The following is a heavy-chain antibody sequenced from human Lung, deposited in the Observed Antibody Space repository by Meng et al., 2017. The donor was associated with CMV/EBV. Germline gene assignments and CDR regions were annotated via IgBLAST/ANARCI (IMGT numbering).Heavy chain of an antibody. CDR2: TYYRSKWYH. Sequence: QVQLQHSGPGLVKPSQTLSLTCAFSGDIVSSNSAAWHWIRQSPSRGLEWLGRTYYRSKWYHEYAVSVKSRITISPDTPKNQFSLQLNSMTPEDTAAYYCARGINGGCGDWGQGTLVTVSS. CDR1: GDIVSSNSAA. V-gene: IGHV6-1*02. CDR3: ARGINGGCGD. J-gene: IGHJ4*02. D-gene: IGHD4-23*01.